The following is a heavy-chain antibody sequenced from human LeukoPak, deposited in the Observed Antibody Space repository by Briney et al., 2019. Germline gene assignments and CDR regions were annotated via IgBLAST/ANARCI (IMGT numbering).Heavy chain of an antibody. V-gene: IGHV1-46*01. D-gene: IGHD1/OR15-1a*01. J-gene: IGHJ6*03. Sequence: ASVKVSSKQSGYTFTRYYMQSVRQAPGQGLEWMGIINPSGGSTSYAQKFQGRVAMTRDMSTSTVYMELSSLRAEDTAVYYCARDRCILEQPLYCMDVWGKGTTVTVSS. CDR1: GYTFTRYY. CDR2: INPSGGST. CDR3: ARDRCILEQPLYCMDV.